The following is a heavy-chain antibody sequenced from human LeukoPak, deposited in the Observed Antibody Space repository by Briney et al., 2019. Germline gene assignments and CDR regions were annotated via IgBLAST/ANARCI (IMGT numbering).Heavy chain of an antibody. CDR2: ISGEGVST. Sequence: GGSLRLSCAASGFSFDEYAMHWVRQAPGKGLEWVSLISGEGVSTYYADSAEGRFTISRDNSKNSLYLQMNRLRTEDTALYFCAKDRSRSGRGYSYGLVYWGQGTLVTVSS. J-gene: IGHJ4*02. CDR1: GFSFDEYA. CDR3: AKDRSRSGRGYSYGLVY. D-gene: IGHD5-18*01. V-gene: IGHV3-43*02.